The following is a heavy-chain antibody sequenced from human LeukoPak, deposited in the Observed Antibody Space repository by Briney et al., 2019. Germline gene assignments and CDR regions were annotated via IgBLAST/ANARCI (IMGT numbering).Heavy chain of an antibody. CDR2: ISWDGGST. J-gene: IGHJ4*02. CDR1: GFTFDDYS. Sequence: PGGSLRLSCAASGFTFDDYSTHWVRQGPGKGLEWVSVISWDGGSTSYADSVKGRFTISRDNSKNSLYLQMNSLRSEDSALYYCAKDRGGVDYWGQGTLVTVSS. D-gene: IGHD3-16*01. CDR3: AKDRGGVDY. V-gene: IGHV3-43*01.